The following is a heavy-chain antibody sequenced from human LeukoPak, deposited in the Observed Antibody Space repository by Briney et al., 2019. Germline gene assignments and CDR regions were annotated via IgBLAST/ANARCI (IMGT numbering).Heavy chain of an antibody. D-gene: IGHD3-10*01. CDR2: INHRERT. Sequence: PSETLSLTCAVYGWSFSGDYWSWIRQPPGKGMEWYGEINHRERTNYNQSLKSRVTISVDTSKYQVSLKLSSVTAADTAVYYCARMGSGRWQPAFDYWGQGTLVTVSS. V-gene: IGHV4-34*01. CDR3: ARMGSGRWQPAFDY. CDR1: GWSFSGDY. J-gene: IGHJ4*02.